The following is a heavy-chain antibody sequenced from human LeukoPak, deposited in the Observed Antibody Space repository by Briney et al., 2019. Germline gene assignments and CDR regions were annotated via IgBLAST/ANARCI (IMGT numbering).Heavy chain of an antibody. Sequence: PGGSLRLSCAASGFTFSSYGMHWVRQAPGKGLEWVAVIWYDGSNKYYADSVKGRFTISRDNSKNTLYLQMNSLRAEDTAVYYCARDPLAYCGGDCSATPDYWGQGTLVTVSS. D-gene: IGHD2-21*02. CDR2: IWYDGSNK. V-gene: IGHV3-33*01. CDR1: GFTFSSYG. CDR3: ARDPLAYCGGDCSATPDY. J-gene: IGHJ4*02.